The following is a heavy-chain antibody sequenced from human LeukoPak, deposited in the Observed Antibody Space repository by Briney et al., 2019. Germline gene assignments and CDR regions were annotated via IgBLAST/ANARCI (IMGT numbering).Heavy chain of an antibody. CDR3: AKDFTYYDFWSGPSFDY. D-gene: IGHD3-3*01. CDR1: GFDFSTSG. V-gene: IGHV3-30-3*01. CDR2: LAYDGSIK. J-gene: IGHJ4*02. Sequence: GGSLRLSCAGSGFDFSTSGLHWVRQAPGKGLEWVALLAYDGSIKYNANSVKGRFTISRDNSKNTLYLQMNSLRAEDTAVYYCAKDFTYYDFWSGPSFDYWGQGTLVTVSS.